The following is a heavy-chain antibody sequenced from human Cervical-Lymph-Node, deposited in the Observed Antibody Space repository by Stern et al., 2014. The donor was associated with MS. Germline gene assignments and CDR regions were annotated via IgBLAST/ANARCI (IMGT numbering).Heavy chain of an antibody. V-gene: IGHV3-30*03. CDR3: MGVGDAMHV. Sequence: VQLVESGGGVVQPGRSLTLSCAASGFSLSNSGMHWVRQAPGKGLEWVAVMSFGGGNQKYGECVQGRFSISRDMANNTLFLQMNSLRPEDTAVYYCMGVGDAMHVWGQGTTVIVSS. J-gene: IGHJ6*02. CDR1: GFSLSNSG. CDR2: MSFGGGNQ.